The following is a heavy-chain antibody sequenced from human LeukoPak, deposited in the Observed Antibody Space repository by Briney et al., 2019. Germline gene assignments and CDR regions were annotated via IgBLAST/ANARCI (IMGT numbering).Heavy chain of an antibody. CDR1: GFTFNIYA. J-gene: IGHJ4*02. CDR3: ARQQLSQLYYFDY. Sequence: GSLRLSCSASGFTFNIYALHWIRQPPGKGLEWIGYIYYSGSTNYNPSLKSRVTISVDTSKNQFSLKLSSVTAADTAVYYCARQQLSQLYYFDYWGQGTLVTVSS. D-gene: IGHD6-13*01. V-gene: IGHV4-59*01. CDR2: IYYSGST.